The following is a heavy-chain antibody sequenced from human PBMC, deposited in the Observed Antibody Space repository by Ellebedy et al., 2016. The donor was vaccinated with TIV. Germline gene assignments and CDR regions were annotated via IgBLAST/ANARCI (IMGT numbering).Heavy chain of an antibody. D-gene: IGHD6-19*01. CDR3: AKGANTVAGYHGMDV. CDR1: GFTFRSYG. V-gene: IGHV3-30*18. Sequence: GESLKISCAASGFTFRSYGMHWVRQAPGKGLEWVAVISYDGSNKYYADSVKGRFTFSRDNSKNTLYLQMNSLRAEETAVYFCAKGANTVAGYHGMDVWGQGTTVTVSS. J-gene: IGHJ6*02. CDR2: ISYDGSNK.